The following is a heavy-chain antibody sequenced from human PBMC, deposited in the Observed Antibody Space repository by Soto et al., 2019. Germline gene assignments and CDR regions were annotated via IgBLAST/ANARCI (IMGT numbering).Heavy chain of an antibody. Sequence: GGSLRLSCAASGFTFSSHGMRWVRQAPGKGLEWVAVIWSDGSNEYYADSVKGRFTISRDNSKNTLYLQMSSLRVEDTAVYYCATDYSSTGYGLVYWGQGALVTVSS. CDR2: IWSDGSNE. D-gene: IGHD6-19*01. CDR1: GFTFSSHG. CDR3: ATDYSSTGYGLVY. J-gene: IGHJ4*02. V-gene: IGHV3-33*01.